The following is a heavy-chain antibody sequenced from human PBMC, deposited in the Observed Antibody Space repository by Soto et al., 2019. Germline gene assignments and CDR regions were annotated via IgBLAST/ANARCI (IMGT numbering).Heavy chain of an antibody. CDR1: GFSFGDYA. CDR3: SGVPPRRRNLGNEFDY. V-gene: IGHV3-49*03. D-gene: IGHD7-27*01. CDR2: ITSKAYGGTT. J-gene: IGHJ4*02. Sequence: GGSLRLSCTGSGFSFGDYAMVWFRQAPGKGLEWVGFITSKAYGGTTEFAPSVKGRFMISRDDSKSIAYLQMNSLKAEDTAMYYCSGVPPRRRNLGNEFDYWGQGTQVTVSS.